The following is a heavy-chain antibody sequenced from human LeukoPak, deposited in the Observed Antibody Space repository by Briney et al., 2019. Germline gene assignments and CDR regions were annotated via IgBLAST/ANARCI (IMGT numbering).Heavy chain of an antibody. CDR3: ARGMYYDILTGPLGFDY. CDR1: GFTFSSYS. J-gene: IGHJ4*02. Sequence: PGGSLRLSCAASGFTFSSYSMNWVRQAPGKGLEWVSSISSSSGYIYYADSVKGQFTISRDNAKNSLYLQMNSLRAEDTAVYYCARGMYYDILTGPLGFDYWGQGTLVTVSS. CDR2: ISSSSGYI. V-gene: IGHV3-21*01. D-gene: IGHD3-9*01.